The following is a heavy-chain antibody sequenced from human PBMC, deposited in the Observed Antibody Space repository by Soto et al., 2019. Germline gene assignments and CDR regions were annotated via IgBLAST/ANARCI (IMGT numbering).Heavy chain of an antibody. J-gene: IGHJ6*02. CDR3: ARGLSCISTSCHVGPVDV. D-gene: IGHD2-2*01. V-gene: IGHV3-9*01. Sequence: PGGSLRLSCAASGFTFDDYAMYWVRQAPGKGLEWVSGISWNSGIRVYADSVKGRFTISRDNAKNSLYLQMNSLRAEDTAVYYCARGLSCISTSCHVGPVDVWGQGTTVTVSS. CDR2: ISWNSGIR. CDR1: GFTFDDYA.